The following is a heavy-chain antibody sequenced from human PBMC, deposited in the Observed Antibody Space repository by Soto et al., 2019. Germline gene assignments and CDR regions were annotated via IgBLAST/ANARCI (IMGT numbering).Heavy chain of an antibody. J-gene: IGHJ4*02. V-gene: IGHV3-30*03. Sequence: VVSLRLSCSSSVFTFINYSIHLFLQAPGKGLEWVAVITYYCFTQNYADSVRGRFTVSRDNSKSTLSLQMNSLRPYDTAVYYCGRGKFSSSYIEYWGQRNMVNVSS. CDR3: GRGKFSSSYIEY. CDR2: ITYYCFTQ. CDR1: VFTFINYS. D-gene: IGHD6-6*01.